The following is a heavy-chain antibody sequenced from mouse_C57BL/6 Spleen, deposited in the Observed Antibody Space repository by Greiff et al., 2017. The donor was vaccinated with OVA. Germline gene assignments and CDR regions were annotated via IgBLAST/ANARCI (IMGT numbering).Heavy chain of an antibody. D-gene: IGHD2-2*01. V-gene: IGHV1-59*01. CDR2: IDPSDSYT. CDR1: GYTFTSYW. CDR3: ARGGLRREFAY. Sequence: QVQLQQPGAELVRPGTSVKLSCKASGYTFTSYWMHWVKQRPGQGLEWIGVIDPSDSYTNYNQKFKGKATLTVDTSSSTAYMQLSSLTSEDSAVDYCARGGLRREFAYWGQGTLVTVSA. J-gene: IGHJ3*01.